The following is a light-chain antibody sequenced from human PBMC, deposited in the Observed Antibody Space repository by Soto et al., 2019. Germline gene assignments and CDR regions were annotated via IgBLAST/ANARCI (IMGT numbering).Light chain of an antibody. CDR1: QSVRSD. Sequence: EIVMTQSPATLSVSPGEGATLSCRASQSVRSDLAWYQHKPGLAPRLLIYGASTRATGIPARFSGSGSGTEFTLTISSLQSEDFALYYCQQYNDWLSFGGGTKVEIK. CDR2: GAS. J-gene: IGKJ4*01. CDR3: QQYNDWLS. V-gene: IGKV3-15*01.